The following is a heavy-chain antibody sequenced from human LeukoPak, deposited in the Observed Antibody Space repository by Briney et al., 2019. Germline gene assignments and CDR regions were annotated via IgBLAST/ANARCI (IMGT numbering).Heavy chain of an antibody. CDR1: GYSFTSYW. D-gene: IGHD2-2*02. V-gene: IGHV5-51*01. Sequence: GESLKISCKGSGYSFTSYWIGWVRQMPGKGLEWMGIIYPGDSDTRYSPSFQGQVTISADKSISTAYLQWSSLKASDTAMYYCARGRYCSSTSCYTGYYFDYWGQGTLVTVSS. CDR2: IYPGDSDT. CDR3: ARGRYCSSTSCYTGYYFDY. J-gene: IGHJ4*02.